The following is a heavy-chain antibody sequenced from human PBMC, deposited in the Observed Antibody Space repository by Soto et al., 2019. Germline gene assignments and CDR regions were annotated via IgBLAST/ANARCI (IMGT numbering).Heavy chain of an antibody. D-gene: IGHD6-13*01. V-gene: IGHV3-33*01. CDR3: ARSQYSSSWYPFDY. CDR2: IYYDGSNK. J-gene: IGHJ4*02. CDR1: GFTFSSYG. Sequence: QVQLVESGGGVVQPGRSLRLSCAASGFTFSSYGMHWVRQAPGKGLEWVAVIYYDGSNKYYADSVKGRFTISRDNSTNTLYLQMNSLRADDTAVFYCARSQYSSSWYPFDYWGQGTLVTVSS.